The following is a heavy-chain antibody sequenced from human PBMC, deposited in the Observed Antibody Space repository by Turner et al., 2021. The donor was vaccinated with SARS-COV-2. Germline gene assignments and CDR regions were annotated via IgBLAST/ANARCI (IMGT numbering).Heavy chain of an antibody. D-gene: IGHD1-7*01. CDR1: GFTFSSFD. Sequence: QVQLVESGGGVVQPGRSLRRPCAASGFTFSSFDMPWVRQAPGKGLEWVAFMSFDGSNTHYTDSVKGRFTISRDSSKNTLYLQMASLRTEDTAVYYCAKEGAENYYFDCWGQGTLVTVSS. J-gene: IGHJ4*02. CDR3: AKEGAENYYFDC. V-gene: IGHV3-30*18. CDR2: MSFDGSNT.